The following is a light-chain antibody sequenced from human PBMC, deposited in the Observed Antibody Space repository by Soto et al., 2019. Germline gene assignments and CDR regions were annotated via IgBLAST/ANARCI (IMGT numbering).Light chain of an antibody. CDR2: DAS. CDR3: RQPVTSLPPYR. V-gene: IGKV3-11*02. Sequence: TTLSLSPGERATLSCRAIQSVSSYLARYQQKPGQAPRLLIYDASNRATGIPARFSGSGSGRDFTLLISSLVPEDVAGIYYRQPVTSLPPYRFG. J-gene: IGKJ2*03. CDR1: QSVSSY.